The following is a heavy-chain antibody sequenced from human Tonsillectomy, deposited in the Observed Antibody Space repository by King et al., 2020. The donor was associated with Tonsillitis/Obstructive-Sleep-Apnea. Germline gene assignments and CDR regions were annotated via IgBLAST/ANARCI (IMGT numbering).Heavy chain of an antibody. CDR1: GFTFDDYT. J-gene: IGHJ4*02. V-gene: IGHV3-43*01. Sequence: EVQLVESGGVVVQPGGSLRLSCAASGFTFDDYTMHWVRQAPGKGLEWVSHISWDGGSTYYADSVKGRFTISRDNSKNSLYLQMNSLRTEDTALYYCAKARFLEWFPFDYWGQGTLVTVSS. CDR3: AKARFLEWFPFDY. D-gene: IGHD3-3*01. CDR2: ISWDGGST.